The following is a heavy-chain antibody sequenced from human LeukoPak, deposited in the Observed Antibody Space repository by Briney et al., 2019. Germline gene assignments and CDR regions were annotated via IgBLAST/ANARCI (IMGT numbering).Heavy chain of an antibody. D-gene: IGHD2-21*02. Sequence: PSETLSLTCTVSGGSISSYYWSWSRQPPGKGLEWIGYVLNSGRTNLNPSIRSRATMSVDTSKNQFSLKLSSLTAADTAVYYCAGRQHIVAVTATRGSFDMWGQGTMVTVSS. CDR2: VLNSGRT. V-gene: IGHV4-59*01. CDR1: GGSISSYY. CDR3: AGRQHIVAVTATRGSFDM. J-gene: IGHJ3*02.